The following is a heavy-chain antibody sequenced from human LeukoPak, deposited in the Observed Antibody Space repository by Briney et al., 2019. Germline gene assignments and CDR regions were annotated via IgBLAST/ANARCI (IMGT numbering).Heavy chain of an antibody. J-gene: IGHJ4*02. Sequence: SETLSLTCTVSCASINKFNYDFGWVRQPPGKGLEWIGSINYSGATYYNASLKSRVTISVDTSENQLSLQVNSVTAADTAVYYCARRKGTEVSNPPFLDHWGQGTLVTVSS. V-gene: IGHV4-39*01. CDR3: ARRKGTEVSNPPFLDH. CDR2: INYSGAT. D-gene: IGHD5/OR15-5a*01. CDR1: CASINKFNYD.